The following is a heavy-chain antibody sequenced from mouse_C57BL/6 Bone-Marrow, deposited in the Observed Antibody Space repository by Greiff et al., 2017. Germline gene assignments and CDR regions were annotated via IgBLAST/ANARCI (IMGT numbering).Heavy chain of an antibody. CDR3: ARRGYGNYWFAY. CDR2: ISSGGSYT. J-gene: IGHJ3*01. D-gene: IGHD2-10*02. V-gene: IGHV5-6*02. Sequence: EVKLMESGGDLVKPGGSLKLSCAASGFTFSSYGMSWVRQTPDKRLEWVATISSGGSYTYYPDSVKGRFTISRDNAKNTLYLQMSSLKSEDTAMYYCARRGYGNYWFAYWGQGTLVTVSA. CDR1: GFTFSSYG.